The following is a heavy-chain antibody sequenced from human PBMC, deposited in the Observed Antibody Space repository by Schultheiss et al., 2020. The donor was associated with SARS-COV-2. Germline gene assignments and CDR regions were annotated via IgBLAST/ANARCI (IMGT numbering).Heavy chain of an antibody. J-gene: IGHJ1*01. CDR3: AREAGYCSSDSCQKFFLH. CDR1: GGSFSGYY. V-gene: IGHV4-34*01. D-gene: IGHD2-2*01. CDR2: IYHSGST. Sequence: SETLSLTCAVYGGSFSGYYWSWVRQPPGKGLEWIGEIYHSGSTNYNPSLKSRVTISVDKSKNQFSLKLSSMTAADTAVYYCAREAGYCSSDSCQKFFLHWGQGTLVTVSS.